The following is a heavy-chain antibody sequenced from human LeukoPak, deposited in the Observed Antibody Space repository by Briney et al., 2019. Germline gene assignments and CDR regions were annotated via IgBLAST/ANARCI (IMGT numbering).Heavy chain of an antibody. J-gene: IGHJ5*02. CDR1: GGTFSSYA. CDR3: ARGKVTAIPYNWFDP. CDR2: IIPIFGIA. D-gene: IGHD2-21*02. Sequence: ASVKVSCKASGGTFSSYAISWVRQAPGQGLEWMGRIIPIFGIANYAQKFQGRVTITADKSTSTAYMELSSLRSEDTAVYYRARGKVTAIPYNWFDPWGQGTLVTVSS. V-gene: IGHV1-69*04.